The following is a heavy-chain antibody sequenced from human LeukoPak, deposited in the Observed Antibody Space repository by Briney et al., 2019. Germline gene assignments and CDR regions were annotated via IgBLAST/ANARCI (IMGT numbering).Heavy chain of an antibody. CDR1: GFTFSSYG. Sequence: SGGSLRLSCAASGFTFSSYGMSWVRQAPGEGLEWVSAISGSGGSTYYADSVKGRFTISRDNSKNTLYLQMNSLRAEDTAVYYCAKGRNWYFDYWGQGTLVTVSS. J-gene: IGHJ4*02. CDR3: AKGRNWYFDY. V-gene: IGHV3-23*01. D-gene: IGHD2/OR15-2a*01. CDR2: ISGSGGST.